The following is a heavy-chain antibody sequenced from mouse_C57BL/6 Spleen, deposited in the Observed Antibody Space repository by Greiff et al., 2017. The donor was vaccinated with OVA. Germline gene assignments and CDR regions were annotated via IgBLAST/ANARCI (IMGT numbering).Heavy chain of an antibody. J-gene: IGHJ4*01. V-gene: IGHV1-59*01. Sequence: QVQLKQPGAELVRPGTSVKLSCKASGYTFTSYWMHWVKQRPGQGLEWIGVIDPSDSYTNYNQKFKGKATLTVDTSSSTAYMQLSSLTSEDSAIYFCARSWDAGYYAMDYWGQGTSVTVSS. CDR3: ARSWDAGYYAMDY. D-gene: IGHD4-1*01. CDR1: GYTFTSYW. CDR2: IDPSDSYT.